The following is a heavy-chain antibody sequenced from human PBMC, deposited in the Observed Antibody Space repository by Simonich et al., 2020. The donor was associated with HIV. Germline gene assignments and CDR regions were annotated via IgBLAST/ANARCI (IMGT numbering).Heavy chain of an antibody. CDR3: AREGDFLENAFDF. CDR1: GYTFTSYG. V-gene: IGHV1-3*01. Sequence: QVQLVQSGAEVKKPGASVKVSCKSSGYTFTSYGIHWVGQAPGQRLEWMGWFNAGKGNTEYAERVQGRVTISRDTSASTVYMELSNLKSEDTAVYYCAREGDFLENAFDFWGQGTVVTVSS. J-gene: IGHJ3*01. CDR2: FNAGKGNT. D-gene: IGHD3-3*01.